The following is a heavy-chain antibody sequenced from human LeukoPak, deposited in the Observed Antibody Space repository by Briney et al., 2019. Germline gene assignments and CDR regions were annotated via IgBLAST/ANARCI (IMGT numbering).Heavy chain of an antibody. CDR2: LSGNGVYT. Sequence: GGSLRLSCAASGFTFTIYGMSWARQAPGKGLEWVAALSGNGVYTYYADSVMGRFTISRDNSRNTLFLEMNSLRAEDTAVYYCARNTSGFKLGDAFDIWGQGTMVTVSS. J-gene: IGHJ3*02. V-gene: IGHV3-23*01. D-gene: IGHD3-22*01. CDR1: GFTFTIYG. CDR3: ARNTSGFKLGDAFDI.